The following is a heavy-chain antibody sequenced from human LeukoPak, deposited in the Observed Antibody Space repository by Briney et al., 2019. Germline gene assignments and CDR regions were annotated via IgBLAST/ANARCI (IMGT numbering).Heavy chain of an antibody. J-gene: IGHJ4*02. CDR1: GYSFTSYW. V-gene: IGHV5-51*01. D-gene: IGHD3-22*01. CDR2: IYPGDSDT. Sequence: GESLKISCKGSGYSFTSYWIGWVRQMPGKGLEWMGIIYPGDSDTRYSPSFQGQVTISADKSISTAYLQWGSLKASDTAVYYCARQSRYYDSSGYYVPTDYWGQGTLVTVSS. CDR3: ARQSRYYDSSGYYVPTDY.